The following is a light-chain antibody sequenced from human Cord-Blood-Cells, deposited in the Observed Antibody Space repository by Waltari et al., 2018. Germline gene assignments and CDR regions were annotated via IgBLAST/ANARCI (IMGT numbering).Light chain of an antibody. CDR2: GKN. CDR1: SLRSYY. Sequence: SSELTQDPAVSVALGQTVRITCQGESLRSYYASWYQQKPGQAPVLVIYGKNNRPSGIPDRFSGSSSGNTASLTITGAQAEDEADYYCNSRDSSGNHYVFGTGIKVTVL. J-gene: IGLJ1*01. V-gene: IGLV3-19*01. CDR3: NSRDSSGNHYV.